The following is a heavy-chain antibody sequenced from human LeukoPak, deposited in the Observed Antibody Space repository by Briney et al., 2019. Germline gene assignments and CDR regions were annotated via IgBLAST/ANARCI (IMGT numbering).Heavy chain of an antibody. CDR3: ARDEVAVAGTESDY. Sequence: ASGKVSCKASGYTFTSYCISWVRQAPGEGLEWMGWISANNGNTNYAHTLQGRVTITTDTSTSTAYMELRSLRSDDTAVYYCARDEVAVAGTESDYWGQGTLVTVSS. J-gene: IGHJ4*02. CDR2: ISANNGNT. CDR1: GYTFTSYC. V-gene: IGHV1-18*04. D-gene: IGHD6-19*01.